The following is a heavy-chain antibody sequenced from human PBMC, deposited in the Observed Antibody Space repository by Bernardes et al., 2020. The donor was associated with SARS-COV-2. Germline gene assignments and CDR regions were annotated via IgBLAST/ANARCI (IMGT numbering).Heavy chain of an antibody. D-gene: IGHD6-13*01. CDR1: GFTFDDYA. Sequence: GGSLRLSCAASGFTFDDYAMHWVRQAPGKGLEWVSGISWNSGSIGYADSVKGRFTISRDNAKNSLYLQMNSLRAEDTALYYCAKGFDPSSSSCFDYWGQGTLVTVSS. CDR3: AKGFDPSSSSCFDY. CDR2: ISWNSGSI. V-gene: IGHV3-9*01. J-gene: IGHJ4*02.